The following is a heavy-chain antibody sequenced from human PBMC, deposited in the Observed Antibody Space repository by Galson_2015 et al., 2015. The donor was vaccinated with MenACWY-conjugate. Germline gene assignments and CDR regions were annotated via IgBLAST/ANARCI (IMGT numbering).Heavy chain of an antibody. CDR3: ARHPPGGRGMDV. J-gene: IGHJ6*02. CDR2: ISPIDSKT. Sequence: QSGAEVKKPGESLQISCKASGYNFITYWIGWVRQVPGKGLEWVGLISPIDSKTRYSPAFEGRVTISAVNSITTAYLQWNSLQASDTAMYYCARHPPGGRGMDVWGQGTTVTVSS. D-gene: IGHD1-26*01. V-gene: IGHV5-51*01. CDR1: GYNFITYW.